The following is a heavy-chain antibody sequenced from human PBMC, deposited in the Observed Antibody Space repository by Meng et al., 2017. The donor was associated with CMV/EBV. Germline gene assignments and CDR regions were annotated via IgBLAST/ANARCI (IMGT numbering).Heavy chain of an antibody. D-gene: IGHD3-10*01. J-gene: IGHJ4*02. CDR1: GYTFTSYY. CDR2: INPSGSRT. V-gene: IGHV1-46*01. CDR3: ARGYYYGSGSYFPPFDY. Sequence: QVQLVQSGAEVKKPGASVKVSCRASGYTFTSYYMHWVRQAPGQGLEWMGIINPSGSRTSYAQKIQGRVTMTRDTSTSTVYMELSSLRSEDTAVYYCARGYYYGSGSYFPPFDYWGQGTLVTVS.